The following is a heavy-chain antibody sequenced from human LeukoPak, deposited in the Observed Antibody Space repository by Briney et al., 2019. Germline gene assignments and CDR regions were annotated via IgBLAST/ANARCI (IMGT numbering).Heavy chain of an antibody. V-gene: IGHV4-34*01. Sequence: PSETLSLTCAVYGGSFSGYYWSWIRQPPGKGLEWIGEINHSGSTNYNPSLKSRVTISVDTSKNQFSLKLSSVTAADTALYYCARALTATLDHWTYYYYMDVWGKGTTVTVSS. CDR1: GGSFSGYY. CDR3: ARALTATLDHWTYYYYMDV. CDR2: INHSGST. J-gene: IGHJ6*03. D-gene: IGHD2-15*01.